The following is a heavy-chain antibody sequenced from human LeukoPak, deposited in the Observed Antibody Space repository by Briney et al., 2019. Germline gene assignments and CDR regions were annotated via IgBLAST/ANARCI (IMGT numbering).Heavy chain of an antibody. J-gene: IGHJ4*02. V-gene: IGHV3-23*01. CDR2: ISGSGGTT. Sequence: GGSLRLSCAASGFTFSSYAMNWVRQAPGKGLGWVSAISGSGGTTYYADSVKGRFTISRDNSKNTLFLQMNSLRAEDTAVYYCAKDREGLSSGYDLEYFDYWGQGTLVTVSS. D-gene: IGHD5-12*01. CDR1: GFTFSSYA. CDR3: AKDREGLSSGYDLEYFDY.